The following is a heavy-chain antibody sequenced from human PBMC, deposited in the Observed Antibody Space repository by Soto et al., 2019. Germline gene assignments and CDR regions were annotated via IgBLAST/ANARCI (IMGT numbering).Heavy chain of an antibody. D-gene: IGHD6-19*01. Sequence: QVQLVQSGAEVKKPGASVKVSCKASGYTFTSYGISWVRQAPGQGLEWMGWISAYNDDTNYAQKFQDRVTITADESTSTVHLELRRLRSEDTAVYYCAQTLGSAVAGPGRFDLWGRGTLVIVSS. CDR3: AQTLGSAVAGPGRFDL. J-gene: IGHJ2*01. V-gene: IGHV1-18*01. CDR2: ISAYNDDT. CDR1: GYTFTSYG.